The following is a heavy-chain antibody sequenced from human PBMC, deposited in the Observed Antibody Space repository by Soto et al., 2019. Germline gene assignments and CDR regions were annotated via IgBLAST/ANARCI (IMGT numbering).Heavy chain of an antibody. D-gene: IGHD6-6*01. Sequence: GGSLRLSCAASGFTFSSYGMHWVRQAPGKGLEWVAVIWYDGSNKYYADSVKGRFTISRDNSKNTLYLQMNSLRAEDTTVYYCARTVSSSSRYYYYYGMDVWGQGTTVTVSS. CDR2: IWYDGSNK. CDR3: ARTVSSSSRYYYYYGMDV. J-gene: IGHJ6*02. CDR1: GFTFSSYG. V-gene: IGHV3-33*01.